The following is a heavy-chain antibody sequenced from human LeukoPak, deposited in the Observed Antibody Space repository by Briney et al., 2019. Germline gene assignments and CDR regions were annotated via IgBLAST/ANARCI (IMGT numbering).Heavy chain of an antibody. CDR1: GYTFTGYY. Sequence: ASVKVSCKASGYTFTGYYMHSVRQAPGQGLEWMGWINPNSGGTNYAQKFQGRVTMTRDTSISTAYMELSRLRSDDTAVYYCARDHTVIDAFDIWGQGTMVTVSS. J-gene: IGHJ3*02. D-gene: IGHD4-17*01. V-gene: IGHV1-2*02. CDR2: INPNSGGT. CDR3: ARDHTVIDAFDI.